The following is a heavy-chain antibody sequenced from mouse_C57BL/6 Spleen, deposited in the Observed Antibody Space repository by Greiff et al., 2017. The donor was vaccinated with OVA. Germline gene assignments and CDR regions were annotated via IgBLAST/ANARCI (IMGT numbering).Heavy chain of an antibody. CDR3: AREGLGLRDYFDY. Sequence: EVKLQESGPGLVKPSQSLSLTCSVTGYSITSGYYWNWIRQFPGNKLEWMGYISYDGSNNYNPSLKNRISITRDTSKNQFFLKLNSVTTEDTATYYCAREGLGLRDYFDYWGQGTTLTVSS. J-gene: IGHJ2*01. CDR1: GYSITSGYY. V-gene: IGHV3-6*01. D-gene: IGHD2-4*01. CDR2: ISYDGSN.